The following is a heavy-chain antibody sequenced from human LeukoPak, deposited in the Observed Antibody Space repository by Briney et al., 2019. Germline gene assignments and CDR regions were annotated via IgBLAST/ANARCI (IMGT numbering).Heavy chain of an antibody. CDR1: GGSISSYY. CDR2: IYHSGST. D-gene: IGHD6-6*01. Sequence: SETLSLTCTASGGSISSYYWSWIRQPPGKGLEWIGEIYHSGSTNYNPSLKSRVTISVDKSKNQFSLKLSSVTAADTAVYYCARESAISSSSPFDYWGQGTLVTVSS. J-gene: IGHJ4*02. V-gene: IGHV4-59*12. CDR3: ARESAISSSSPFDY.